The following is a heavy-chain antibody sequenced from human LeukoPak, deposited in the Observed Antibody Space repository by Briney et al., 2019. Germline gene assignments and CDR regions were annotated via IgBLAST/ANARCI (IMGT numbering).Heavy chain of an antibody. J-gene: IGHJ4*02. CDR2: IYYSGST. Sequence: SETLSLTCTVSGGSISSYYWTWIRQPPGKGLEWIGFIYYSGSTNYNPSLKSRVTISVDTSKDQFSLKVSSVTAADTAVYYCARLITAAGFDYWGQGTLVTVSS. CDR1: GGSISSYY. D-gene: IGHD6-13*01. CDR3: ARLITAAGFDY. V-gene: IGHV4-59*08.